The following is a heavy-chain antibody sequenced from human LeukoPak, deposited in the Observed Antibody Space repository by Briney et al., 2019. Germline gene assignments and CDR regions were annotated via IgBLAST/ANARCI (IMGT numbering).Heavy chain of an antibody. CDR1: GFTFSSYE. V-gene: IGHV3-21*01. Sequence: PGGSLRLSCAASGFTFSSYEMNWVRQAPGKGLEWVSSISSSSSYIYYADSVKGRFTISRDNAKNSLYLQMNSLRAEDTAVYYCARDSRGYSRGWSPKTDYWGQGTLVTVSS. J-gene: IGHJ4*02. CDR2: ISSSSSYI. D-gene: IGHD6-19*01. CDR3: ARDSRGYSRGWSPKTDY.